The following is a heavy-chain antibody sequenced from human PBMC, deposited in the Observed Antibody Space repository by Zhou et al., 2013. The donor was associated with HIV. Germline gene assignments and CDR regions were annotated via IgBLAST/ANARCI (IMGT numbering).Heavy chain of an antibody. J-gene: IGHJ6*02. CDR3: ARVGHHDYYYYYGMDV. Sequence: QVQLQESGPGLVKPSETLSLTCTVSGGSISSHYWSWIRQPPGKGLEWIGYIYYSGSTNYNPSLKSRVTISVDTSKNQFSLKLSSVTAADTAVYYXARVGHHDYYYYYGMDVWGQGTTVTVSS. V-gene: IGHV4-59*11. CDR2: IYYSGST. CDR1: GGSISSHY.